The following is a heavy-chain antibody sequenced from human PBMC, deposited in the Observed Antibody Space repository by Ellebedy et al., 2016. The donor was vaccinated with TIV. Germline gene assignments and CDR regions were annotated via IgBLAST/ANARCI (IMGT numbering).Heavy chain of an antibody. J-gene: IGHJ3*02. CDR1: GFAFSTFA. CDR3: ARGDSTAGRAASNI. V-gene: IGHV3-30*04. CDR2: ISFSGKHE. Sequence: GGSLRLSCAASGFAFSTFAMHWVRQATGKGLEWMAVISFSGKHEYIADSVRGRFSISRDNSKNTIYLQMNSLKPEKTAVYYCARGDSTAGRAASNIWGQGTMVTVST. D-gene: IGHD2/OR15-2a*01.